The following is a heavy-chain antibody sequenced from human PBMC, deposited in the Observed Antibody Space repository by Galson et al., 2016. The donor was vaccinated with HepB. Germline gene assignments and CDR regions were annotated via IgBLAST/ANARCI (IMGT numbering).Heavy chain of an antibody. CDR1: GFSLSTAGMG. D-gene: IGHD1-14*01. V-gene: IGHV2-5*08. CDR3: AHHRGWFDF. Sequence: PALVKPTQTLTLTCTFSGFSLSTAGMGVGWIRQPPGKALEWLALIYWDDDVRYSPSLKNRLTITKGTSENQVVLTMTNMNPVDTATYYCAHHRGWFDFWGQGNLVIVSS. J-gene: IGHJ5*01. CDR2: IYWDDDV.